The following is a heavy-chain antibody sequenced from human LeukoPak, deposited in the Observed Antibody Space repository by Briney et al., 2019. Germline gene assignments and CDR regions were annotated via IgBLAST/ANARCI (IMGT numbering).Heavy chain of an antibody. CDR2: ISYDGSNK. J-gene: IGHJ6*03. D-gene: IGHD3-16*01. CDR1: GFTFSSYA. V-gene: IGHV3-30-3*01. CDR3: ARDEPGEPGKHYYYYYYMDV. Sequence: GGSLRLSCAASGFTFSSYAMHWVRQAPGKGLEWVAVISYDGSNKYYADSVKGRFTISRDNSKNTLYLQMNSLRAEDTAVYYCARDEPGEPGKHYYYYYYMDVWGKGTTVTFSS.